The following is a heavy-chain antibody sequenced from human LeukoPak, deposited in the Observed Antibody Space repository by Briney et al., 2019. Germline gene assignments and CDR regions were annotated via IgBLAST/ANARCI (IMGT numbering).Heavy chain of an antibody. J-gene: IGHJ4*02. Sequence: ASVKVSCKASGYTFTSYGISWVRQAPGQGLEWMGSISPYTGNTKYAERFQDRVIMTTDTSTRTAYMELRRLRSDDTAVFYCARDQYDFVWGSYRPYFDYWGQGALVTVSS. CDR3: ARDQYDFVWGSYRPYFDY. CDR1: GYTFTSYG. V-gene: IGHV1-18*04. D-gene: IGHD3-16*02. CDR2: ISPYTGNT.